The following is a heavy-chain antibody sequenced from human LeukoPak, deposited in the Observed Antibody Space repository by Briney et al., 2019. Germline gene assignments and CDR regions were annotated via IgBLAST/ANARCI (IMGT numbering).Heavy chain of an antibody. J-gene: IGHJ4*02. Sequence: SETLSLTCTVSGGSISSYYWSWIRQPPGKGLEWIGYIYYSGSTNYNPSLKSRVTISVDTSKKQFSLKLSSVTAADTAVYYCARAYDFWSGLDYWGQGTLVTVSS. CDR3: ARAYDFWSGLDY. CDR2: IYYSGST. D-gene: IGHD3-3*01. V-gene: IGHV4-59*01. CDR1: GGSISSYY.